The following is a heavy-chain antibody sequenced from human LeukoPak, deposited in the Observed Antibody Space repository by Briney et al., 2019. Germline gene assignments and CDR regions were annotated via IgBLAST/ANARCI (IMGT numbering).Heavy chain of an antibody. J-gene: IGHJ4*02. V-gene: IGHV4-59*08. CDR3: ARRDFYGAGSHYDN. D-gene: IGHD3-10*01. CDR2: IYYSGST. CDR1: GGSISLYY. Sequence: PSETLSLTCTVSGGSISLYYWSWIRQPPGTGLEWIGYIYYSGSTIYNPALESRVTMSVDRSRNQFSLRLTSVTAADTAVYYCARRDFYGAGSHYDNWGQGTLVAVPS.